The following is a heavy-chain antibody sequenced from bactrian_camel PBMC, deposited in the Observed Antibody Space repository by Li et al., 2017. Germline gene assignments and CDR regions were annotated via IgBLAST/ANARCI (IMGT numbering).Heavy chain of an antibody. D-gene: IGHD4*01. CDR1: GLTYRHNC. V-gene: IGHV3S1*01. Sequence: HVQLVESGGGSVQAGGSLTLSCAVSGLTYRHNCIGWFRQAPGKEREGVAAISTGGGAGNTYYGDSVQGRFTVSKDNAKNTLYLQMDSLEPDDTAMYYCAADPRPCSLMFDYPNNFYRGKGTQVTVS. CDR2: ISTGGGAGNT. J-gene: IGHJ4*01.